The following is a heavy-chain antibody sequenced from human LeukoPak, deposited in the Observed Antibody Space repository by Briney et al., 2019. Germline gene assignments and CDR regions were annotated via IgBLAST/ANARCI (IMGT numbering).Heavy chain of an antibody. CDR2: IYYSGST. CDR3: ARHQIDYYDSSGADAFDI. V-gene: IGHV4-59*08. Sequence: SETLSLTCTVSGGSISSYYWSWIRQPPGKGLEWIGYIYYSGSTNYNPSLKSRVTISVDTSKNQCSLKLSSVTAADTAVYYCARHQIDYYDSSGADAFDIWGQGTMVTVSS. J-gene: IGHJ3*02. CDR1: GGSISSYY. D-gene: IGHD3-22*01.